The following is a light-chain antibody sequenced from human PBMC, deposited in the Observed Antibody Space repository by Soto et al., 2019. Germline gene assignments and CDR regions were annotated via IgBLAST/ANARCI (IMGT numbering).Light chain of an antibody. CDR3: QQLNSYPIAT. CDR1: QDISNF. CDR2: AAS. J-gene: IGKJ4*01. V-gene: IGKV1-9*01. Sequence: DIQLTQSPSFLSASVGDRVTITCRASQDISNFLAWYQQKPGKAPKLLIYAASTLQSGVPSRFSGSGSGREFTLTISSLQPEDFATYHCQQLNSYPIATCGGGNKGDIK.